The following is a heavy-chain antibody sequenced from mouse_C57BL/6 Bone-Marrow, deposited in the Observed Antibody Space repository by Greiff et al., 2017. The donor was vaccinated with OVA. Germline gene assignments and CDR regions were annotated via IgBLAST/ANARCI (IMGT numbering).Heavy chain of an antibody. J-gene: IGHJ4*01. V-gene: IGHV1-78*01. Sequence: VQLQQSDAELVKPGASVKISCKVSGYTFTDHTIHWMKQRPEQGLEWIGYIYPRDGSTKYNETFKGKATLTADKSSSTAYMQLNSLTSEDAAVYFCARGGDYDGGDYYAMDYWGQGTSVTVSS. CDR1: GYTFTDHT. CDR2: IYPRDGST. CDR3: ARGGDYDGGDYYAMDY. D-gene: IGHD2-4*01.